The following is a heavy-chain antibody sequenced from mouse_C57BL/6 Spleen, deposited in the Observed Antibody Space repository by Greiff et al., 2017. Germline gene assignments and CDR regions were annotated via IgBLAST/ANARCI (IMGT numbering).Heavy chain of an antibody. V-gene: IGHV1-69*01. CDR2: IDPSDSYT. Sequence: VKLQQPGAELVMPGASVKLSCKASGYTFTSYWMHWVKQRPGQGLEWIGEIDPSDSYTNYNQKFKGKSTLTVDKSSSTAYMQLSSLTSEDSAVYYCARGSNYEGAMDYWGQGTSVTVSS. D-gene: IGHD2-5*01. CDR3: ARGSNYEGAMDY. J-gene: IGHJ4*01. CDR1: GYTFTSYW.